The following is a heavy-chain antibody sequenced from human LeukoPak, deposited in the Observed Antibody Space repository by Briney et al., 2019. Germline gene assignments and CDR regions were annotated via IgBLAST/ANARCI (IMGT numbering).Heavy chain of an antibody. CDR1: GFTFSSYA. Sequence: GGSPRLSCAASGFTFSSYAMRWVRQAPGKGLEGVSAITGSGGNKYYADSVKGRFTISRDNSKNTLYLQMNSLRAEDTAVDYCATDAYYYDSSGYSDYWGQGTLVTVSS. CDR3: ATDAYYYDSSGYSDY. D-gene: IGHD3-22*01. V-gene: IGHV3-23*01. J-gene: IGHJ4*02. CDR2: ITGSGGNK.